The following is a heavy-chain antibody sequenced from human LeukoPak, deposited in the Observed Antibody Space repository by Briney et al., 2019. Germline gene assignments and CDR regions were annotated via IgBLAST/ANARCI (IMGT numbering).Heavy chain of an antibody. CDR1: GYTLTELS. Sequence: ASVKVSCKVSGYTLTELSMHWVRQAPGKGLEWMGGFDPEDGETINAQKFQGRVTITEDTSTDTAYMELSSLRSEDTAVYYCATDLNGIVGATHWGQGTLVTVSS. J-gene: IGHJ4*02. CDR3: ATDLNGIVGATH. CDR2: FDPEDGET. D-gene: IGHD1-26*01. V-gene: IGHV1-24*01.